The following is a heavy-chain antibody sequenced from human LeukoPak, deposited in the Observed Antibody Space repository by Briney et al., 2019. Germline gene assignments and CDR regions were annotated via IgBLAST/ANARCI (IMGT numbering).Heavy chain of an antibody. J-gene: IGHJ4*02. CDR1: GFTFSSYA. Sequence: GGSLRLSCAASGFTFSSYAVSWVRQAPGKGLEWVSGLSGSGGNTIYADSVKGRFTISRDNSKNTMFLQMNSLRAEDTAVYYCAKELSGGWPFDYWGQGALVTVSS. CDR2: LSGSGGNT. V-gene: IGHV3-23*01. CDR3: AKELSGGWPFDY. D-gene: IGHD6-19*01.